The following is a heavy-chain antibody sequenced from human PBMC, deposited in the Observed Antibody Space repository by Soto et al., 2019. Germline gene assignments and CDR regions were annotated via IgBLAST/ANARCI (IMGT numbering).Heavy chain of an antibody. CDR1: DDSSNSCK. V-gene: IGHV4-59*08. J-gene: IGHJ6*02. Sequence: SETLCLSYTGSDDSSNSCKWSWIRQPPGRRLEWIGYIDSSGGTSYNPSLQSRVTISVDTSTKQFSLKLSSVTAADTAVYCVRQGFGRLHGLEDVWGQGTTVT. CDR2: IDSSGGT. D-gene: IGHD3-10*01. CDR3: VRQGFGRLHGLEDV.